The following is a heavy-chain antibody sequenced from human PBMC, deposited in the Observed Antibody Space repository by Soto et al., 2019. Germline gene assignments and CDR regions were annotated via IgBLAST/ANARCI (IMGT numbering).Heavy chain of an antibody. V-gene: IGHV3-15*07. CDR2: IKSKTDGGTI. J-gene: IGHJ4*02. CDR1: GFTFTKAW. Sequence: EVQLVESGGGFVKPGGSLRLSCAASGFTFTKAWMNWVRQVPGKGLEWVGRIKSKTDGGTIDYAAPVKGRFTISRDDAENTMYLQMNSLKSEDTGVYSCTTDREGRTAPDGGRWGQGTLVTVSS. CDR3: TTDREGRTAPDGGR. D-gene: IGHD1-26*01.